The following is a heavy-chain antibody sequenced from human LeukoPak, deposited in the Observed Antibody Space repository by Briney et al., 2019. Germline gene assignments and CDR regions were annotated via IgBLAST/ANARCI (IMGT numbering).Heavy chain of an antibody. Sequence: GASVKVSCKTSGYTFISYAFSWVRQAPGQGLEGMGWISTFKGDTKYAQKCQARVSMTTDTSTSTAHLELRSLRSEDTAIYYCARDSGLGLFGVWGQGTVVTVSS. CDR2: ISTFKGDT. CDR3: ARDSGLGLFGV. D-gene: IGHD3/OR15-3a*01. CDR1: GYTFISYA. V-gene: IGHV1-18*01. J-gene: IGHJ3*01.